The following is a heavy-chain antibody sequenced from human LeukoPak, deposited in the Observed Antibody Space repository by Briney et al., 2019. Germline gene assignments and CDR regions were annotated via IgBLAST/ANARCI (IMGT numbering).Heavy chain of an antibody. CDR1: GFIFSTYS. CDR3: ARIIYSGSYRFDY. Sequence: GRSLRLSCAASGFIFSTYSMTWVRQAPGKGLEWVSFISSSSSYIYYADSVKGRFTISRDNAKNSLYLQMDSLRDEDTAVYYCARIIYSGSYRFDYWGQGTLVTVSS. J-gene: IGHJ4*02. D-gene: IGHD1-26*01. CDR2: ISSSSSYI. V-gene: IGHV3-21*01.